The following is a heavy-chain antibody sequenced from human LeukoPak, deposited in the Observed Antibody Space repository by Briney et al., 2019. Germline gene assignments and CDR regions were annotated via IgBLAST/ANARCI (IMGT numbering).Heavy chain of an antibody. V-gene: IGHV1-69*04. CDR2: IIPILGIA. D-gene: IGHD6-13*01. Sequence: GASVKVSCKASGDTFSSYAISWVRQAPGQGLEWMGRIIPILGIANYAQKFQGRVTITADKSTSTAYMELSSLRSEDTAVYYCARDSPSLGAAGTIDYWGQGTLVTVSS. CDR1: GDTFSSYA. CDR3: ARDSPSLGAAGTIDY. J-gene: IGHJ4*02.